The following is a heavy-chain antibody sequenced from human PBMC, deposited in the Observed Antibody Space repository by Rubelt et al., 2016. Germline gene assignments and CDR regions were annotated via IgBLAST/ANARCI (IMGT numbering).Heavy chain of an antibody. J-gene: IGHJ3*02. CDR3: ARRIAVAGHDAFDI. D-gene: IGHD6-19*01. CDR2: SGST. Sequence: SGSTYYNPSLKSRVTISVDTSKNQFSLKLSSVTAADTAVYYCARRIAVAGHDAFDIWGQGKMVTVSS. V-gene: IGHV4-39*01.